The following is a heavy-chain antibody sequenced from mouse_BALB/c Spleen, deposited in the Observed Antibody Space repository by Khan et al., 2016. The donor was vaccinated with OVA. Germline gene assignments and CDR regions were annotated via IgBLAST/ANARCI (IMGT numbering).Heavy chain of an antibody. Sequence: QVQLKESGAELVRPGVSVKISCKGSGYTFTDFTMHWVRQSHAMSLEWIGVISTYYGHATYNQKFKDKATMTVDKSSRTAYMVLARLTSEDSAIYYCTRGGGGNRFAYWGQGTLVTVSA. CDR1: GYTFTDFT. V-gene: IGHV1S137*01. CDR2: ISTYYGHA. J-gene: IGHJ3*01. CDR3: TRGGGGNRFAY.